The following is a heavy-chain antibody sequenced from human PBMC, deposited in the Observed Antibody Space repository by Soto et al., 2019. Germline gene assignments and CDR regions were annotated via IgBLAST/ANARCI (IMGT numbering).Heavy chain of an antibody. J-gene: IGHJ6*02. Sequence: QVQLQQSGPGLVKPSETLSLTCTVSSGPSSSHNWGWIRQPPGRGLEWIGYVYDTGDTSYNPSLRIRVTIAADTTTNHISLTLTSVTAADTAVYYCVRQGIGYLHGLVDVWGQGTTVSVSS. V-gene: IGHV4-59*08. CDR3: VRQGIGYLHGLVDV. CDR2: VYDTGDT. CDR1: SGPSSSHN. D-gene: IGHD1-1*01.